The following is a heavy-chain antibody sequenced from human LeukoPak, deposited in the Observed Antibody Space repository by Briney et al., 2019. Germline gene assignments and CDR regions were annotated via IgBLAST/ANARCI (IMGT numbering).Heavy chain of an antibody. Sequence: GGSLRLSCAASGFTFSSYAIHWVRQAPGKGLEWVAVISYDGSNEYYTDSVKGRFTIFRDNSKNTLYLQMNSLRAEDTAVYYCARGDYGDYYYYYGMDVWGQGTTVTVSS. CDR2: ISYDGSNE. J-gene: IGHJ6*02. CDR3: ARGDYGDYYYYYGMDV. CDR1: GFTFSSYA. V-gene: IGHV3-30-3*01. D-gene: IGHD4-17*01.